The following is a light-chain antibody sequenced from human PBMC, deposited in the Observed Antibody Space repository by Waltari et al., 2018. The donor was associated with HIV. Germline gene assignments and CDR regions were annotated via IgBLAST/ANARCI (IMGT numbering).Light chain of an antibody. V-gene: IGLV2-23*01. CDR3: CSYAGSFVV. J-gene: IGLJ2*01. Sequence: QSALTQPASVSGSPGQPITISCTGTSSDVGIYHLASWYQQYPGKAPKLMIYEGSKRPSGVSNRFSGSKSGNTASLTISGLQTEDEADYYCCSYAGSFVVFGGGTKLTVL. CDR2: EGS. CDR1: SSDVGIYHL.